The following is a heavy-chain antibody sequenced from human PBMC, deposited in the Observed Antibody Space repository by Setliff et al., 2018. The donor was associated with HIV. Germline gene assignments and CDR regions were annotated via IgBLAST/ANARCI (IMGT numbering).Heavy chain of an antibody. CDR2: IYTTQTT. CDR1: GDSVNDRSHF. V-gene: IGHV4-61*05. D-gene: IGHD3-3*01. J-gene: IGHJ5*02. Sequence: ASETLSLTCTVSGDSVNDRSHFWGWIRQPPGKGLEWIGYIYTTQTTKYNPSLKSRVTISVDTSKNQFSLKLRSVTAADTAVYYCARAKTIGVSAVFFDPWGQGRPVTVSS. CDR3: ARAKTIGVSAVFFDP.